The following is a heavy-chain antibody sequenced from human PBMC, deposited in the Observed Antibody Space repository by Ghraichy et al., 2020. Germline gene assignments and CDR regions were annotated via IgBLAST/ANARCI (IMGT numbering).Heavy chain of an antibody. V-gene: IGHV3-13*01. J-gene: IGHJ3*02. CDR1: GFTFSTYD. CDR2: IGPGGDT. CDR3: ARGGIIMFGGGSNAFDI. D-gene: IGHD3-16*01. Sequence: GGSLRLSCSASGFTFSTYDMHWVRQVTGKGLEWVSAIGPGGDTYYPDSLRGRFTISRNTAKNSVYLQMSGLRPGDTAVYYCARGGIIMFGGGSNAFDIWGQGTMVTVSS.